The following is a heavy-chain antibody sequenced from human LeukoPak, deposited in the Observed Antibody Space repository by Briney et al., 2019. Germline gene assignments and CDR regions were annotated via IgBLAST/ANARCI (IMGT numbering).Heavy chain of an antibody. D-gene: IGHD5-24*01. V-gene: IGHV4-34*01. CDR3: ARHRSGWLQSSFDY. CDR2: INHSGST. CDR1: GFTFSSYS. Sequence: PGGSLRLSCAASGFTFSSYSMNWVRQAPGKGLEWIGEINHSGSTNYNPSLKSRVTISVDTSKNQFSLKLSSVTAADTAVYYCARHRSGWLQSSFDYWGQGTLVTVSS. J-gene: IGHJ4*02.